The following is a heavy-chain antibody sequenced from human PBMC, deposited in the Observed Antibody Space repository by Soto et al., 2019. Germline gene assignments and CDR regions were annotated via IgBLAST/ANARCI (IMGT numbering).Heavy chain of an antibody. CDR3: ARADDSSGYYKYYFDD. V-gene: IGHV1-18*01. D-gene: IGHD3-22*01. J-gene: IGHJ4*02. Sequence: ASVKVSCKASGYTFTSYGISWVRQAPGQGLEWMGWISAYNGNTNYAQKLRGRVTMTTDTSTSTAYMELRSLRSDDTAVYYCARADDSSGYYKYYFDDWGQGTLVSVSA. CDR1: GYTFTSYG. CDR2: ISAYNGNT.